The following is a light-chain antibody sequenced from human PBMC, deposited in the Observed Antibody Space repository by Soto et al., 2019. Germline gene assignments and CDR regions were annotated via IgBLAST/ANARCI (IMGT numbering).Light chain of an antibody. CDR3: QQYGSSPPMYT. V-gene: IGKV3-20*01. Sequence: EIVLTQSPGTLSLSPGERATLSCRASQSVSSSYLAWYQQKPGQAPRLLIYGAASRATGIPERFSGSGSGTDFTLTISRLEPEDFEGDCCQQYGSSPPMYTFGQGTKLEIK. CDR1: QSVSSSY. J-gene: IGKJ2*01. CDR2: GAA.